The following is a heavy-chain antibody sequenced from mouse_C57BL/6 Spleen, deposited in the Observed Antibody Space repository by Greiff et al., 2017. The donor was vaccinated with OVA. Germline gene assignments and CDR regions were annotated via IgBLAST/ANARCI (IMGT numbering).Heavy chain of an antibody. CDR1: GYTFTSYW. CDR2: IYPSDSET. V-gene: IGHV1-61*01. D-gene: IGHD2-5*01. Sequence: QVQLQQPGAELVRPGSSVKLSCKASGYTFTSYWMDWVKQRPGQGLEWIGNIYPSDSETHYNQKFKDKATLTVDKSSSTAYMQLSSLTSEDSAVYYCARREDSNYPAWFAYWGQGTLVTVSA. J-gene: IGHJ3*01. CDR3: ARREDSNYPAWFAY.